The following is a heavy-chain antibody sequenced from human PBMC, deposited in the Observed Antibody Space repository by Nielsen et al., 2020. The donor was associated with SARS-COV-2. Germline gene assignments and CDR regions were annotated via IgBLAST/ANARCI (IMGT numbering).Heavy chain of an antibody. CDR2: IDWDDDK. Sequence: SGPTLVKPTQTLTLTCTFSGFSLTTSGMCVNWIRQPPGKALEWLARIDWDDDKYYSTSLKTRLTISKDTSKNQVVLTMTNMDPVDTATYYCARINLLVGSYGFDYWGQGTLVTVSS. CDR1: GFSLTTSGMC. CDR3: ARINLLVGSYGFDY. D-gene: IGHD5-18*01. V-gene: IGHV2-70*11. J-gene: IGHJ4*02.